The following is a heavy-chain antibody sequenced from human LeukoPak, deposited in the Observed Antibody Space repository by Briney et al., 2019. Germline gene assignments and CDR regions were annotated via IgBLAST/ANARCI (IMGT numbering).Heavy chain of an antibody. CDR3: TTQYVDTAMVGFDY. CDR1: GFTFSNAW. D-gene: IGHD5-18*01. J-gene: IGHJ4*02. Sequence: GGSLRLSCAASGFTFSNAWMSWVRQAPGKGLEWVGRIKSKTDGGTTDYAAPVEGRFTISRDDSKNTLYLQMNSLKTEDTAVYYCTTQYVDTAMVGFDYWGQGTLVTVSS. V-gene: IGHV3-15*01. CDR2: IKSKTDGGTT.